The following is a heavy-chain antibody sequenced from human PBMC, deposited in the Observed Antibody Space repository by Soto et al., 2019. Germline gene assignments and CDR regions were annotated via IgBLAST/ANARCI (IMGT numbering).Heavy chain of an antibody. Sequence: GASVKVSCKASGGTFSSYAISWVRQAPGQGLEWMGGIIPIFGTANYAQKFQGRVTITADKSTSTTYMELSSLRSEDTAVYYCASYDYYDSSRYRKGVFDYWGQGTLVTVSS. V-gene: IGHV1-69*06. CDR1: GGTFSSYA. J-gene: IGHJ4*02. CDR3: ASYDYYDSSRYRKGVFDY. CDR2: IIPIFGTA. D-gene: IGHD3-22*01.